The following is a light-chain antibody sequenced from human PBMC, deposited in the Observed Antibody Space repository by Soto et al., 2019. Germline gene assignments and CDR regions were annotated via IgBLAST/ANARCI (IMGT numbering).Light chain of an antibody. J-gene: IGKJ4*01. CDR1: QSVSNN. Sequence: EIVMTQSPATVSVSPGERATLSCRASQSVSNNLAWYQQKPGQAPRLLIYGASTRATGIPARFSGSGSGTEFTLTISSLQSEDFAVYYCQQYNNWPRGTFGGGTKVEIK. V-gene: IGKV3-15*01. CDR2: GAS. CDR3: QQYNNWPRGT.